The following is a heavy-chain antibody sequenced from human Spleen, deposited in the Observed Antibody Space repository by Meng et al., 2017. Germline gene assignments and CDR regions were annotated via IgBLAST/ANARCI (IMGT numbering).Heavy chain of an antibody. D-gene: IGHD2-21*01. CDR2: INRDGTMT. CDR1: GVSCCGYW. V-gene: IGHV3-74*02. CDR3: VTGRLYFGLDV. Sequence: EWQVVGSRGGLVGPGGSLRFSLAAHGVSCCGYWLTWVQQAPGKGLVWVARINRDGTMTGYADSVKGRFTISRDNAKNTLYLQMNSLRVEDTAVYYCVTGRLYFGLDVWGLGTAVTVSS. J-gene: IGHJ6*02.